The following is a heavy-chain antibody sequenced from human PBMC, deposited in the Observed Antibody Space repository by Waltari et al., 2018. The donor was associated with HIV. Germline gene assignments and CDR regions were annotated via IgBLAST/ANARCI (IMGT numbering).Heavy chain of an antibody. CDR1: GGSISSSNW. V-gene: IGHV4-4*02. CDR3: ARRGVTSIVVVPAATLWYFDL. Sequence: QVQLQESGPGLVKPSGTLSLTCAVSGGSISSSNWWSWVRQPPGKGLGWIGEIYHSGSTNYNPSLKSRVTISVDKSKNQFSLKLSSVTAADTAVYYCARRGVTSIVVVPAATLWYFDLWGRGTLVTVSS. D-gene: IGHD2-2*01. CDR2: IYHSGST. J-gene: IGHJ2*01.